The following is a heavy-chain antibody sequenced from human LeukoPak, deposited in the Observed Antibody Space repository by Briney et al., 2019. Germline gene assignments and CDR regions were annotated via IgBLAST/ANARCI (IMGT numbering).Heavy chain of an antibody. CDR1: GVSISPYY. J-gene: IGHJ4*02. D-gene: IGHD5-12*01. CDR2: IYYSGST. V-gene: IGHV4-59*01. Sequence: PSETLSLTCTVSGVSISPYYWSWIRQPPGKGLEWIAYIYYSGSTSYNPSLKSRVTISVDTSKNQFTLKLSSVTAADTAVYYCARGPSGYSGYEFDYWGQGTLVTVPS. CDR3: ARGPSGYSGYEFDY.